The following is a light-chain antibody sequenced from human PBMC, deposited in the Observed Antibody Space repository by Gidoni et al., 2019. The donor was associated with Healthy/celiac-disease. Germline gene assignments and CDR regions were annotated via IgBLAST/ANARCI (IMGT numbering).Light chain of an antibody. CDR2: GNS. CDR3: QSYDSSLSGSKV. J-gene: IGLJ3*02. CDR1: SSTIGAGYD. Sequence: QSVLTQPPSVSGAPGQRVTISCTGSSSTIGAGYDVHWYQQLPGTAPKLLIYGNSNRPSVVPDRFSGSKSGTSASLAITGLQAEDEADYYCQSYDSSLSGSKVFGGGTKLTVL. V-gene: IGLV1-40*01.